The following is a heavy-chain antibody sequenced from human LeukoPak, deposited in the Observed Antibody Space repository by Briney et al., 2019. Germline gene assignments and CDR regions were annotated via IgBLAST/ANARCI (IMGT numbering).Heavy chain of an antibody. J-gene: IGHJ4*02. CDR3: AKARGYSSSADYFDY. CDR2: ISGSGGST. D-gene: IGHD6-6*01. V-gene: IGHV3-23*01. Sequence: GGSLRLSCAASGFTFSSYAMSWVRQAPGKGLEWVSGISGSGGSTYYADSVKGRFTISRDNSKNTLYLQMNSLRAEDTAVYYCAKARGYSSSADYFDYWGQGTLVTVSS. CDR1: GFTFSSYA.